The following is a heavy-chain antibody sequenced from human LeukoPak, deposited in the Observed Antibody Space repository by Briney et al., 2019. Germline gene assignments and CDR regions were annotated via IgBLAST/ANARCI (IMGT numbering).Heavy chain of an antibody. CDR3: ARDVDS. J-gene: IGHJ4*02. V-gene: IGHV3-66*01. Sequence: GGSLRLSCVASGFTVSSNYMSWVRQAPGKGLEWVSLIYSSDGAYYADSVKGRFTISRDNSKNTLYLQMNSLRAEDTAVYYCARDVDSWGQGTLVTVSS. CDR2: IYSSDGA. CDR1: GFTVSSNY.